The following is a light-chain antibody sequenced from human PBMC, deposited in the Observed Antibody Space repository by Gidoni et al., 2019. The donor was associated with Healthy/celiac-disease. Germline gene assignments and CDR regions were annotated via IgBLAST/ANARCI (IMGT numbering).Light chain of an antibody. Sequence: QSVLTQPPSVSAAPGQKVTISCSGSRSNIGNNYVSWYQQLPGTAPKLLIYDNNKRPSGIPDRFSGSKSGTSATLGITGLQTGDEADYYCGTWDSSLSAEVFGTGTKVTV. CDR1: RSNIGNNY. V-gene: IGLV1-51*01. J-gene: IGLJ1*01. CDR2: DNN. CDR3: GTWDSSLSAEV.